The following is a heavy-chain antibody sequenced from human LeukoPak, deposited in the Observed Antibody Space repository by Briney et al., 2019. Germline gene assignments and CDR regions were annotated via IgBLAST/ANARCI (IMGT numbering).Heavy chain of an antibody. V-gene: IGHV4-39*01. CDR1: GGSISSDNYY. Sequence: SETLSLTCTVCGGSISSDNYYWGWTRHPPGKGVEGIGSIYYSGTTYYNPSLKSRVTISVDTSKNQFSLKLSSVTAADTALYYCAKHYMGSSYNHGLDCWGQGTLVTVSS. CDR3: AKHYMGSSYNHGLDC. CDR2: IYYSGTT. J-gene: IGHJ4*02. D-gene: IGHD3-10*01.